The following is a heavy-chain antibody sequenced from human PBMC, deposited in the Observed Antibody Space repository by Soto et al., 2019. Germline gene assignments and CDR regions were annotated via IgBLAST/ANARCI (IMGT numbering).Heavy chain of an antibody. CDR3: AKVGGITAPFDN. CDR2: ISASGGIT. CDR1: GFTFSSYA. Sequence: EVQLLESGGGLVQPGGSLRLSCAASGFTFSSYAMSWVRQAPGKGLDWVTAISASGGITYYADSVKGRFTISRDDSKNTLNRKRKALRAEDRAEYYCAKVGGITAPFDNWGQEPWSPSPQ. V-gene: IGHV3-23*01. D-gene: IGHD3-16*01. J-gene: IGHJ4*01.